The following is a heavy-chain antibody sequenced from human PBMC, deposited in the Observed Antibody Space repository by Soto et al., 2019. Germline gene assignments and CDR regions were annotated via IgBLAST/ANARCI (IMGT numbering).Heavy chain of an antibody. J-gene: IGHJ3*02. CDR2: ISYSGST. CDR1: GGSISSGGYY. D-gene: IGHD2-15*01. CDR3: ARYCSGGSCQFAFDI. Sequence: PSETLSLTCTVSGGSISSGGYYWGWIRQQPGKGLEWIAYISYSGSTHYNPPLKSRLTISVDSSKNQVSLRLSSVTAADTALYYCARYCSGGSCQFAFDIWRQGTVVTVSS. V-gene: IGHV4-31*03.